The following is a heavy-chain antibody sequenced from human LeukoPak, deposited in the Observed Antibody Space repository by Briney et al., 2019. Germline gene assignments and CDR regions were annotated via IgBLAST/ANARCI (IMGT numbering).Heavy chain of an antibody. CDR2: IYPGDSDT. CDR3: ARPPPTYGSGSHGAFDI. Sequence: GESLKISRKGSGYSFTSYWIGWVRQMPGKGLEWMGIIYPGDSDTRYSPSFQGQVTISADKSISTAYLQWSSLKASDTAMYYCARPPPTYGSGSHGAFDIWGQGTMVTVSS. D-gene: IGHD3-10*01. CDR1: GYSFTSYW. V-gene: IGHV5-51*01. J-gene: IGHJ3*02.